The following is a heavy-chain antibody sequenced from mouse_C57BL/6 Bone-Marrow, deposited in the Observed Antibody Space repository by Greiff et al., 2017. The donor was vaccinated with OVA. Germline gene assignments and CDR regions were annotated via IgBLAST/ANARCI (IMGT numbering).Heavy chain of an antibody. CDR3: ARCLLWFYAMDD. CDR1: GYTFTDYY. D-gene: IGHD2-9*01. CDR2: IYPGSGNT. Sequence: VMLVESGAELVRPGASVKLSCKASGYTFTDYYINWVKQRPGQGLEWIARIYPGSGNTYYNEKFKGKATLTAEKSSSTAYMELRSLTSEDNAVDFCARCLLWFYAMDDWGKGTTVTVSS. V-gene: IGHV1-76*01. J-gene: IGHJ4*01.